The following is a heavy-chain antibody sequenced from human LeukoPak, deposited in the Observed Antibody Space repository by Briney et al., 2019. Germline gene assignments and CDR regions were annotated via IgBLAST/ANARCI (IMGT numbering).Heavy chain of an antibody. D-gene: IGHD6-6*01. CDR1: GGSFSGYY. Sequence: SETLSLTCAVYGGSFSGYYWSWIRQPPGKGLEWIGEINHSGSANYNPSLKSRVTISVDTSKNQFSLKVSSVTAADTAVYYCARRIAARPRGYWFDPWGQGTLVTVSS. J-gene: IGHJ5*02. CDR3: ARRIAARPRGYWFDP. V-gene: IGHV4-34*01. CDR2: INHSGSA.